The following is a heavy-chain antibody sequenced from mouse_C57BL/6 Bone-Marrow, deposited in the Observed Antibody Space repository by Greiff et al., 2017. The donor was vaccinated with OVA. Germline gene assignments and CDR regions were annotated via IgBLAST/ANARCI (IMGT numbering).Heavy chain of an antibody. V-gene: IGHV2-5*01. CDR3: ARIYDYDSDWYFDV. Sequence: QVQLKQSGPGLVQPSQSLSITCTVSGFSLTSYGVHWVRQSPGKGLEWLGVIWRGGSTDYNAAFMSRLSITKYNSKSQVFFKMNSLQADDTAIYYCARIYDYDSDWYFDVWGTGTTVTVSS. CDR1: GFSLTSYG. D-gene: IGHD2-4*01. CDR2: IWRGGST. J-gene: IGHJ1*03.